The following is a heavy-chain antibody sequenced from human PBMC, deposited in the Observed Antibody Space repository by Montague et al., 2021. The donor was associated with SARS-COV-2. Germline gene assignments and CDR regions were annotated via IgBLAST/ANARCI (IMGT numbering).Heavy chain of an antibody. CDR1: GFTFSSYA. CDR3: ATTTGLGS. CDR2: IYSGGSST. D-gene: IGHD4-17*01. J-gene: IGHJ5*02. Sequence: SLRLSCVASGFTFSSYAMSWVRQAPGKGLEWVSVIYSGGSSTYYADSVKGRFTISRDNSKNTLYLQMNSLRAEDTAVYYCATTTGLGSWGQGTLVTVSS. V-gene: IGHV3-23*03.